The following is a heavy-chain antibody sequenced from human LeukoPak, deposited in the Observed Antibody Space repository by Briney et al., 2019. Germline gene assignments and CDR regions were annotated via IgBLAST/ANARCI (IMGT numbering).Heavy chain of an antibody. V-gene: IGHV3-21*04. J-gene: IGHJ4*02. D-gene: IGHD3-10*01. CDR1: GFTFSSYS. Sequence: GGSLRLSCAASGFTFSSYSMNWVRQAPGKGLEWVSSISSSSSYIYYADSVKGGFTISRDNSKNTLYLQINSLRAEDTAVYYCAKALSYGSGPYYFDYWGQGTLVTVSS. CDR3: AKALSYGSGPYYFDY. CDR2: ISSSSSYI.